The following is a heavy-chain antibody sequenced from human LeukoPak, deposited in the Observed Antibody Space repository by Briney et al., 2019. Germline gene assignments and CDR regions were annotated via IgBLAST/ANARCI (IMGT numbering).Heavy chain of an antibody. V-gene: IGHV4-59*01. Sequence: SETLSLTCTVSGGSISSYYWSWIRQPPGKGLEWIGYINHSGNTKDNPSLKSRVTISVDTSKKQFSLKVSSVTAADTALYYCARVVAAAAWLDPWGQGILVTVSP. CDR2: INHSGNT. CDR3: ARVVAAAAWLDP. J-gene: IGHJ5*02. D-gene: IGHD6-13*01. CDR1: GGSISSYY.